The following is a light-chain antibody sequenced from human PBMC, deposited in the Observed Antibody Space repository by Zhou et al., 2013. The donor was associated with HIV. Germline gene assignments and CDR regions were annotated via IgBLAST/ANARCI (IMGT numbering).Light chain of an antibody. Sequence: DIQMTQSPTSLSASVGDRVTITCRPSQTIDNYLNWYQRKPGKAPKLLIYGASTLLSGVPSRFSGSGSGTDFTLTISSLQPEDFATYYCQQANRFPQTFGQGTKVEIK. CDR2: GAS. CDR3: QQANRFPQT. J-gene: IGKJ2*01. CDR1: QTIDNY. V-gene: IGKV1-39*01.